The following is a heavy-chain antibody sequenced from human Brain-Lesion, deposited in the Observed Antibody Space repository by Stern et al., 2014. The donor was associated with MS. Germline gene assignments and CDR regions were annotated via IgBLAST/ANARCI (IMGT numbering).Heavy chain of an antibody. CDR3: ARGRVVPGFQYYATDV. D-gene: IGHD2-2*01. CDR2: IFNSGST. J-gene: IGHJ6*02. Sequence: VQLEESGPGLVKPSQTLSLSCTVSGGSISSGGYYWSWIRQPAGKGLEWIGRIFNSGSTSHNPSLKSRVTISIDTSKTHFSLRLNSMTAADTAVYYCARGRVVPGFQYYATDVWGQGTTVIVSS. V-gene: IGHV4-61*02. CDR1: GGSISSGGYY.